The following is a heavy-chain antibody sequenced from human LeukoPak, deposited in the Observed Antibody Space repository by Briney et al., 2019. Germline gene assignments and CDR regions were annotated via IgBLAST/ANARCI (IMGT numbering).Heavy chain of an antibody. D-gene: IGHD4-17*01. CDR1: GFSLSTTGVG. V-gene: IGHV2-5*01. Sequence: SGPTLVNPTQTLTLTCTFSGFSLSTTGVGVGWIRQPPGKAPEWLALIYWNEDKRYSPSLKSRLTISKDTSKNQVVLTMTNMDPVDRATYYCARRPTARQYGDYFDYWGQGTLVTVSS. CDR2: IYWNEDK. J-gene: IGHJ4*02. CDR3: ARRPTARQYGDYFDY.